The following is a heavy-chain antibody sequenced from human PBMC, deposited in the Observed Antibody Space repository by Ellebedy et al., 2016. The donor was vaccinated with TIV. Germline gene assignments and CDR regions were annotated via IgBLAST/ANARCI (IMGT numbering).Heavy chain of an antibody. CDR2: IIPIFGTA. CDR1: GGTFSSYA. V-gene: IGHV1-69*13. CDR3: ARGRSSRGYVAFDI. Sequence: ASVKVSCKASGGTFSSYAISWVRQAPGQGLEWMGGIIPIFGTANYAQKFQGRVTITADESTSTAYMELSSLRSEDTAVYYCARGRSSRGYVAFDIWGQGTMVTVSS. D-gene: IGHD6-13*01. J-gene: IGHJ3*02.